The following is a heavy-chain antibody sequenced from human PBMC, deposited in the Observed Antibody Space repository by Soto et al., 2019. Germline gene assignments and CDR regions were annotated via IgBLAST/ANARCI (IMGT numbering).Heavy chain of an antibody. CDR2: TNEGSGNT. D-gene: IGHD3-3*01. V-gene: IGHV1-3*01. CDR1: GYSFKNYA. Sequence: QVQIVQSGAEVKRPGASVRVSCRATGYSFKNYAVHWVRQAPGQRLEWMGFTNEGSGNTRFSQKFQGRISITRNTSASTVYLDLSSLTSEDTAIYYCARDDRSVSGVVTLDHWGPGTLVTVSS. CDR3: ARDDRSVSGVVTLDH. J-gene: IGHJ4*02.